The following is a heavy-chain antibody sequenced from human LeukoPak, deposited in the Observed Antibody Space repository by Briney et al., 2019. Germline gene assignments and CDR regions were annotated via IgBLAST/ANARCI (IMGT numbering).Heavy chain of an antibody. CDR2: ISYDGSNK. V-gene: IGHV3-30*18. D-gene: IGHD5-12*01. CDR1: GFTLSSYG. CDR3: AKAAVATTYGGFDY. J-gene: IGHJ4*02. Sequence: GGSLRLSCAASGFTLSSYGMHWVRQAPGKGLDWVAVISYDGSNKDYADSVKGRLTISRDNSKNTLYLQMNSLRPEDTAVYYCAKAAVATTYGGFDYWGQGTLVTVSS.